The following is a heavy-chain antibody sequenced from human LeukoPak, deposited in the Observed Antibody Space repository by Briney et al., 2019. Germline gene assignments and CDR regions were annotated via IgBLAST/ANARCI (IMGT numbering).Heavy chain of an antibody. V-gene: IGHV3-9*01. Sequence: GGSLRLSCATSGFTFDDYAMHWVRQAPGKGLEWVSGISWNSGSIGYADSVRGRFTISRDNAKNSLYLQMNSLSAEDTALYYCAKDTNSNYVWIFDYWGQGTLVTVSS. J-gene: IGHJ4*02. D-gene: IGHD4-4*01. CDR2: ISWNSGSI. CDR1: GFTFDDYA. CDR3: AKDTNSNYVWIFDY.